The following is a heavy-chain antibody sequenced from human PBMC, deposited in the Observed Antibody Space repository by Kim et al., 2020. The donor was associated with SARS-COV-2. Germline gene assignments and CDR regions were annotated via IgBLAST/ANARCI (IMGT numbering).Heavy chain of an antibody. Sequence: GGSLRLSCAASGFTVSSNYMSWVRQAPGKGLEWVSVIYSGGSTYYADSVKGRFTISRDNSKNTLYLQMNSLRAEDTAVYYCARGGYDILTGFDYWGQGTLVTVSS. CDR2: IYSGGST. D-gene: IGHD3-9*01. CDR1: GFTVSSNY. V-gene: IGHV3-53*01. CDR3: ARGGYDILTGFDY. J-gene: IGHJ4*02.